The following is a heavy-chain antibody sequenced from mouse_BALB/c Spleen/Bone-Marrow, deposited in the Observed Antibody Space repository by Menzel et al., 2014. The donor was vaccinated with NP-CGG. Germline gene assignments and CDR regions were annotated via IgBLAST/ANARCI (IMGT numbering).Heavy chain of an antibody. CDR1: GYTFTDYA. Sequence: QVQLQQSGPELVRPGVSVKISCKGSGYTFTDYAMHWVKQSHAKSLEWIGVISTYYGNTNYNQKFKGKATMTVDKSSSTAYMELARLTSADSAIYYCARKRLTGTSYWYFDVWGAGTTVTVSS. CDR3: ARKRLTGTSYWYFDV. J-gene: IGHJ1*01. V-gene: IGHV1-67*01. CDR2: ISTYYGNT. D-gene: IGHD4-1*01.